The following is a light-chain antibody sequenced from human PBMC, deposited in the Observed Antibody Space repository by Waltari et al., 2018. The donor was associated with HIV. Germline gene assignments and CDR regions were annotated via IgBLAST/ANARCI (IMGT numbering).Light chain of an antibody. V-gene: IGLV1-47*01. Sequence: QSVLTQAPSASGTPGQRVTLSCSGTGSNVGVNFVSWYQQLPGMAPKLLIYSNNERPSRCPDRFSGSKSGTSASRAISGLRSEDEAVYFCAAWDDSVSGWAFGEGTKVTVL. CDR1: GSNVGVNF. CDR3: AAWDDSVSGWA. J-gene: IGLJ2*01. CDR2: SNN.